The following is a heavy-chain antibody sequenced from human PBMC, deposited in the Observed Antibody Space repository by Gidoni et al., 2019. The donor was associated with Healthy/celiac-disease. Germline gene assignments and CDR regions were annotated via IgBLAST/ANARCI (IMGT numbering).Heavy chain of an antibody. D-gene: IGHD6-13*01. CDR3: ARSPAAGTLTPDPYFAY. CDR2: IYYSGST. CDR1: GGSISSGGYY. V-gene: IGHV4-31*03. J-gene: IGHJ4*02. Sequence: QVQLQESGPGLVKPSQTLSLTCTVSGGSISSGGYYWSWIRQHPGKGLEWIGYIYYSGSTYYNPSLKSRVTISVDTSKNQFSLKLSSVTAADTAVYYCARSPAAGTLTPDPYFAYWGQGTLVTVSS.